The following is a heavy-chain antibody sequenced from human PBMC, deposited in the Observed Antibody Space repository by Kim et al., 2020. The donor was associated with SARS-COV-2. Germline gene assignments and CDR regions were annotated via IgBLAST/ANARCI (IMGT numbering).Heavy chain of an antibody. CDR3: AKAHGAAGTEEGYYFDY. CDR2: ISCNSGSI. CDR1: GFTFGDYA. J-gene: IGHJ4*02. V-gene: IGHV3-9*01. D-gene: IGHD1-1*01. Sequence: GGSLRLSCAASGFTFGDYAMHWVRQAPGKGLEWVSGISCNSGSIGYADSVKGRFTISRDNAKNSLYLQMNSLGAEDTALYYCAKAHGAAGTEEGYYFDYWGQGTLVTVSS.